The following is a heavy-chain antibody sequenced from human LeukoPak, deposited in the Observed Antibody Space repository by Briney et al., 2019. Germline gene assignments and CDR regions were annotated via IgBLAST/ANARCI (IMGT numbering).Heavy chain of an antibody. V-gene: IGHV4-39*01. J-gene: IGHJ6*02. CDR2: IYYSGST. D-gene: IGHD4-11*01. CDR1: GFTFSSYG. Sequence: LRLSCAASGFTFSSYGMHWVRQPPGKGLEWIGSIYYSGSTYYNPSLKSRVTISIDTSKNQFSLKVSSVTAADTAVYYCARPDYRAYYYSMDVWGQGTTVTVSS. CDR3: ARPDYRAYYYSMDV.